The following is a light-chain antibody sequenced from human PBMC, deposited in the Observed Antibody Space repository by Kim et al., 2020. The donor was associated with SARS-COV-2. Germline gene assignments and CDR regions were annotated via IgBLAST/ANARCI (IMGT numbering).Light chain of an antibody. J-gene: IGLJ3*02. V-gene: IGLV1-44*01. CDR2: SNN. CDR3: AVWDDSLKQGV. Sequence: ELTQPPSASGTPGHRVTISCSGSSSNIGSNNVVWYQQLPGAAPNLLIYSNNQRPSGIPDRFSGSRSGTSASLAISGLHSGDEADYYCAVWDDSLKQGVFGGGTQLTVL. CDR1: SSNIGSNN.